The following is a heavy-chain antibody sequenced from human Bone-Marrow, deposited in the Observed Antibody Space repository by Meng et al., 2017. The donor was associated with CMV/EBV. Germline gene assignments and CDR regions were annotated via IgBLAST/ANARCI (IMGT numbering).Heavy chain of an antibody. CDR3: ARAGTIPWSGFERNWFDP. D-gene: IGHD3-3*01. V-gene: IGHV4-39*07. CDR1: GGSVSNTRYY. J-gene: IGHJ5*02. CDR2: IYYSGST. Sequence: GSLRLSCTVSGGSVSNTRYYWSWIRQPPGKGLEWIGSIYYSGSTYYNPSLKSRVTISVDTSKNQFSLKLSSVTAADTAVYYCARAGTIPWSGFERNWFDPWGQGTLVTVSS.